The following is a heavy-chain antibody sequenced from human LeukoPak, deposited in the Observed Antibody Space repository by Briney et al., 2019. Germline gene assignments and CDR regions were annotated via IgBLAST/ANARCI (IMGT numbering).Heavy chain of an antibody. J-gene: IGHJ4*02. CDR3: ARDYSHYCSSTSCSFYFDY. D-gene: IGHD2-2*01. CDR1: GYTFTNYG. Sequence: ASVKVSCKASGYTFTNYGITWVRQAPGQGLEWMGWISAYNGNTRYAQKFQGRVTMTTDTSTSTDYLELRSLRSDDTAIYYCARDYSHYCSSTSCSFYFDYWGQGTLVTVSS. V-gene: IGHV1-18*01. CDR2: ISAYNGNT.